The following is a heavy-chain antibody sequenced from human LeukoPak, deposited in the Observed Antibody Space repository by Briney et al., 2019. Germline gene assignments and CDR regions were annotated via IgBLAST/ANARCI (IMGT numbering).Heavy chain of an antibody. CDR2: ISSINNYI. CDR1: GLTVSSNY. J-gene: IGHJ4*02. V-gene: IGHV3-21*01. Sequence: GGSLRLSCAASGLTVSSNYMNWVRQAPGKGLEWVSYISSINNYIYYADSLKGRFTISRDNAKNSLYLQMNSLRAEDTAVYYCARRGGGGNYYEFDYWGQGTLVTVSS. CDR3: ARRGGGGNYYEFDY. D-gene: IGHD1-26*01.